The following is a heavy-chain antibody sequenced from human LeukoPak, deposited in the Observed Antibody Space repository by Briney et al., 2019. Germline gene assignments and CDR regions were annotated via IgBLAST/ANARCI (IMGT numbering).Heavy chain of an antibody. CDR3: ARDRRVLRYFDWLSPNWFDP. CDR1: GYTFTSYY. V-gene: IGHV1-46*01. Sequence: AASVKVSCKASGYTFTSYYMHWVRQAPGQGLEWMGIINPSGGSTSYAQKFQGRVTMTRGTSTSTVYMELSSLRSEDTAVYYCARDRRVLRYFDWLSPNWFDPWGQGTLVTVSS. D-gene: IGHD3-9*01. J-gene: IGHJ5*02. CDR2: INPSGGST.